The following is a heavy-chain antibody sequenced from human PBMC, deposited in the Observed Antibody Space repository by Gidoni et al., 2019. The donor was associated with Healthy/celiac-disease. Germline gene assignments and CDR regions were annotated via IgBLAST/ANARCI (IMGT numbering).Heavy chain of an antibody. CDR3: AKDGHSQFDY. V-gene: IGHV3-23*01. D-gene: IGHD5-18*01. Sequence: EVQLLESGGGLVQPARSLRLSCASSGFTFSSYAMSWFRQAPGKGLEWVSAMSGSGGSTYYADSVKGRFTISRDNSKNTLYLQMNSLRAEDTAVYYCAKDGHSQFDYWGQGTLVTVSS. J-gene: IGHJ4*02. CDR1: GFTFSSYA. CDR2: MSGSGGST.